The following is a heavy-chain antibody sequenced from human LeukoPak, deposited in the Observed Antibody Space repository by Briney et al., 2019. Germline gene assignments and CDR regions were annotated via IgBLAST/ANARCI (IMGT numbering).Heavy chain of an antibody. Sequence: PSETLSLTCAVYGGSFSGYYWSWIRQPPGKGLEWIGEINHSRSTNYNPSLKSRVTISVDTSKNQFSLKLSSVTAADTAVYYCASGLSEYFQHWGQGTLVTVSS. J-gene: IGHJ1*01. CDR2: INHSRST. D-gene: IGHD3-9*01. CDR3: ASGLSEYFQH. V-gene: IGHV4-34*01. CDR1: GGSFSGYY.